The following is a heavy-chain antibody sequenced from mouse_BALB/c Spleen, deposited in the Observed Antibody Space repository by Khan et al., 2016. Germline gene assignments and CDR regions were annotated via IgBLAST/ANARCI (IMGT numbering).Heavy chain of an antibody. Sequence: EVKLLESGPSLVKPSQTLSLTCSVTGDSITGGYWNWIRKFPGNKLEYMGYISYSGSTYYNPSLKSRISITRDTSKSQYYLQLNSVTTEDTATYYCAGYYGHFFDYWGQGTTLTVSS. D-gene: IGHD1-1*02. CDR3: AGYYGHFFDY. CDR2: ISYSGST. J-gene: IGHJ2*01. V-gene: IGHV3-8*02. CDR1: GDSITGGY.